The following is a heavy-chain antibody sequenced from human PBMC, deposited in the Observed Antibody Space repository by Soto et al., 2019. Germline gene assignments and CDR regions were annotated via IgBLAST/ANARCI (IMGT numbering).Heavy chain of an antibody. CDR2: IKSKTDGGTT. J-gene: IGHJ4*02. CDR3: TPKGYCSSTSCYDGSYTFFDY. V-gene: IGHV3-15*01. Sequence: PGGSLRLSCAASGFTFSNAWMSWVRQAPGKGLEWVGRIKSKTDGGTTDYAAPVKGRFTISRDDSKNTLYLQMNSLKTEDTAVYYCTPKGYCSSTSCYDGSYTFFDYWGQGTLVTVSS. CDR1: GFTFSNAW. D-gene: IGHD2-2*01.